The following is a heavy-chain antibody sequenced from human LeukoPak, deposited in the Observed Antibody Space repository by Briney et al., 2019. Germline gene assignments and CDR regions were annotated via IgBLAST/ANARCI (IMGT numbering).Heavy chain of an antibody. CDR1: GFTVSSNY. J-gene: IGHJ4*02. Sequence: GGSLRLSCAASGFTVSSNYMSWIRQAPGKGLEWVAILCSGGRTEYADSVKGRFAVSRDNSKNTLFLQMNSLRAEDTAVYYCARERGRGVISPYFDHWGQGTLVTLSS. D-gene: IGHD2-21*01. V-gene: IGHV3-53*01. CDR3: ARERGRGVISPYFDH. CDR2: LCSGGRT.